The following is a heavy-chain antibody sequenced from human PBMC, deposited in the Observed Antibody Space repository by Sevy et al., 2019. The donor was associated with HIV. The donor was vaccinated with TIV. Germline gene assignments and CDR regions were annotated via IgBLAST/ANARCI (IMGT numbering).Heavy chain of an antibody. CDR3: AAISGYCRDGTCYAGTSIDQ. CDR2: ISGGDTTT. J-gene: IGHJ4*02. D-gene: IGHD2-15*01. CDR1: GFNLTDYY. Sequence: GGSLRLSCADSGFNLTDYYINWIRQAPGKGLEWISYISGGDTTTYYSDAVKGLFTVSRDNAKNSVFLQMISPRAGDRAVYYCAAISGYCRDGTCYAGTSIDQWGEGSLVTVSS. V-gene: IGHV3-11*01.